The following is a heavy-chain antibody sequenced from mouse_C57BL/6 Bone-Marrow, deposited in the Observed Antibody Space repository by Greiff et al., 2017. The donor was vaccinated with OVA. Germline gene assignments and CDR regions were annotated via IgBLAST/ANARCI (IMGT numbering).Heavy chain of an antibody. V-gene: IGHV1-55*01. D-gene: IGHD2-12*01. Sequence: QVHVKQPGAELVKPGASVKMSCKASGYTFTSYWITWVKQRPGQGLEWIGDIYPGSGSTNYNEKFKSKATLTVDTSSSTAYMQLSSLTSEDSAVYYCASCGDDEAWFAYWGQGTLVTVSA. CDR1: GYTFTSYW. CDR2: IYPGSGST. J-gene: IGHJ3*01. CDR3: ASCGDDEAWFAY.